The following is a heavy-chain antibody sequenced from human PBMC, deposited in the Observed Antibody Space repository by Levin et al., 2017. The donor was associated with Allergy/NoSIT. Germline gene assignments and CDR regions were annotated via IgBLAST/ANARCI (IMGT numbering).Heavy chain of an antibody. J-gene: IGHJ4*02. Sequence: GESLKISCAASGFTSSSCGMHWVRQAPGEGLEWVAVITYGVGNKYYADSVKGRFTISRDDAKNTVYLEMNSLRDEDTAVHYCAKEQSSGFYRTADYWGQGTLVTVSS. V-gene: IGHV3-30*18. CDR1: GFTSSSCG. CDR2: ITYGVGNK. D-gene: IGHD6-19*01. CDR3: AKEQSSGFYRTADY.